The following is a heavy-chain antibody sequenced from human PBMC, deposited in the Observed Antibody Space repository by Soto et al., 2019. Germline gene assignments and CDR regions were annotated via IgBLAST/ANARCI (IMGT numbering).Heavy chain of an antibody. J-gene: IGHJ4*02. D-gene: IGHD3-3*01. CDR2: INAGNGNT. Sequence: ASVKVSCKASGYTFTSYAMHWVRQAPGQRLEWMGWINAGNGNTKYSQKFQGRVTITRDTSASTAYMELSSLRSEDTAVYYCARVWDYDFWRGYDYWGQGTLVTVSS. CDR1: GYTFTSYA. V-gene: IGHV1-3*01. CDR3: ARVWDYDFWRGYDY.